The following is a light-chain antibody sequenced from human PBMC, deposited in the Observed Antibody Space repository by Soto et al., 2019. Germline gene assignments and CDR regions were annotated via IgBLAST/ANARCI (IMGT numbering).Light chain of an antibody. CDR1: SSNIGAGYD. CDR3: QSYDSSLSGWV. CDR2: GNS. Sequence: QSVLTQPPSVSGAPGQRVTISCTGSSSNIGAGYDVHWYQQLPGTSPKVLIYGNSSRPSGVPDRFSGSKSGTSASLAITGLQAEDEADYYCQSYDSSLSGWVFGGGTKLTVL. J-gene: IGLJ3*02. V-gene: IGLV1-40*01.